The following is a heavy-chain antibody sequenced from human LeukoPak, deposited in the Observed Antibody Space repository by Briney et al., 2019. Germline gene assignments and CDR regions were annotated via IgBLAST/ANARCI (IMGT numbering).Heavy chain of an antibody. D-gene: IGHD6-6*01. CDR3: TRDLGRSSYYFDF. J-gene: IGHJ4*02. V-gene: IGHV3-7*01. CDR2: IKQDGSEK. Sequence: PGGSLRLSCAASGFTFNGYWMSWVRQAPGKGLEWVANIKQDGSEKYYVDSVRGRLTISRDNAENSLFLQMNRLRVEDTAVYYCTRDLGRSSYYFDFWGQGTLVTVSS. CDR1: GFTFNGYW.